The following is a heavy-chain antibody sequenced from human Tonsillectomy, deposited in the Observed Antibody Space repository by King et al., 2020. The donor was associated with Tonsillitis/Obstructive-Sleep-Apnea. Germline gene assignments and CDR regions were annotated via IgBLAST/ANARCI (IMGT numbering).Heavy chain of an antibody. CDR1: GVSIRISNW. CDR3: ASHADYNYYYYMDV. CDR2: IYHTGTT. Sequence: QLQESGPGLVKPSGTLSLTCAVSGVSIRISNWWSWVRQSPGKGLEWIGKIYHTGTTNYTPSLKSRVTISVDKSKNQFSLKLSSVTAADTAVYYGASHADYNYYYYMDVWGKGTTVTVSS. J-gene: IGHJ6*03. V-gene: IGHV4-4*02. D-gene: IGHD6-25*01.